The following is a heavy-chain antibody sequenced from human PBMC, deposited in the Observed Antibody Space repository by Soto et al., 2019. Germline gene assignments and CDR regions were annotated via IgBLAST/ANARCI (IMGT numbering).Heavy chain of an antibody. J-gene: IGHJ4*02. D-gene: IGHD6-13*01. Sequence: ASVKVSCKASGGTFSSYTISWVRQAPGQGLEWMGRIIPILGIANYAQKFQGRVTITADKSTSTAYMELGSLRSEDTAVYYCARDHLSSRGVGGSSWKRGEFDYWGQGTLVTVSS. CDR1: GGTFSSYT. V-gene: IGHV1-69*04. CDR3: ARDHLSSRGVGGSSWKRGEFDY. CDR2: IIPILGIA.